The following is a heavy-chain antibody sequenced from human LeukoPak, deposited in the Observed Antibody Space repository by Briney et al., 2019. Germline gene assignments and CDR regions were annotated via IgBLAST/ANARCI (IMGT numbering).Heavy chain of an antibody. Sequence: SETLSLTCAVYGGSFSGYYWSWIRQPPGKGLEWIGEINHSGSTNYNPSLKSRVTISVDTSKNQFSLKLSSVTAADTAVYYCARGLDCGGDCYSMGFYYYYYMDVWGKGTTVTVSS. J-gene: IGHJ6*03. CDR1: GGSFSGYY. CDR3: ARGLDCGGDCYSMGFYYYYYMDV. CDR2: INHSGST. V-gene: IGHV4-34*01. D-gene: IGHD2-21*02.